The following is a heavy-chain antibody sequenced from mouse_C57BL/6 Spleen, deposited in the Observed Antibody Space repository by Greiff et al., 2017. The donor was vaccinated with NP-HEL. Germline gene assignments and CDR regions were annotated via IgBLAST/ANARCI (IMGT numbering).Heavy chain of an antibody. CDR3: TRGSYYGSSPYYFDY. Sequence: QVQLKESGAELVRPGASVTLSCKASGYTFTDYEMHWVKQTPVHGLEWIGAIDPETGGTAYNQKFKGKAILTADKSSSTAYMELRSLTSEDSAVYYCTRGSYYGSSPYYFDYWGQGTTLTVSS. V-gene: IGHV1-15*01. CDR2: IDPETGGT. D-gene: IGHD1-1*01. CDR1: GYTFTDYE. J-gene: IGHJ2*01.